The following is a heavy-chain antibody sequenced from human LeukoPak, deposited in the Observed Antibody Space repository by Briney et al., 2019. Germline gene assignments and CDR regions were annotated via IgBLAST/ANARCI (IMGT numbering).Heavy chain of an antibody. Sequence: PSETLSLTCAVYGGSFSGYYWSWIRQPPGKGLEWIGEINHSGSTYYNPSLKSRVTISVDTSKNQFSLKLSSVTAADTAVYYCAISTGRDDAFDIWGQGTMVTVSS. CDR3: AISTGRDDAFDI. J-gene: IGHJ3*02. CDR1: GGSFSGYY. V-gene: IGHV4-34*01. D-gene: IGHD1-1*01. CDR2: INHSGST.